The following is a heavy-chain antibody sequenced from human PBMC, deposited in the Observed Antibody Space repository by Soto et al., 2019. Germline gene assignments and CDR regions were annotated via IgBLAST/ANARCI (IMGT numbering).Heavy chain of an antibody. Sequence: SETLSLTCTVSGGSISSGGYYWSWIRQHPGKGLEWIGYIYYSGSTYYNPSLKGRVTISVDTSKNQFSLKLSSVTAADTAVYYCARGPVAGTGGFDYWGQGTLVTVSS. D-gene: IGHD6-19*01. V-gene: IGHV4-31*03. J-gene: IGHJ4*02. CDR3: ARGPVAGTGGFDY. CDR1: GGSISSGGYY. CDR2: IYYSGST.